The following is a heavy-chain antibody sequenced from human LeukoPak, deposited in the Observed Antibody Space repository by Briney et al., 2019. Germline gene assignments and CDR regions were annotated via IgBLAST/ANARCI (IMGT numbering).Heavy chain of an antibody. J-gene: IGHJ4*02. CDR1: GESFSGYY. CDR2: INHSGST. D-gene: IGHD6-19*01. V-gene: IGHV4-34*01. CDR3: ARFSGVWLVKRSGFDY. Sequence: SETLSLTCAVYGESFSGYYWSWIRQPPGKGLEWIGEINHSGSTNYNPSLKSRVTISVDTSKNQFSLKLSSVTAADTAVYYCARFSGVWLVKRSGFDYWGQGTLVTVSS.